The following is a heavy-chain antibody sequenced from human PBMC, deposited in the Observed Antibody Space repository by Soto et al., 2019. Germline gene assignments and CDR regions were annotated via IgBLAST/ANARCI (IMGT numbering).Heavy chain of an antibody. V-gene: IGHV4-34*01. CDR1: GGSLSGYY. CDR3: ARGDATARMAY. Sequence: VQLQQWGAGLLKPSETLSLTCAVYGGSLSGYYWTWIRQPPGKGLEWIGEITDIGSTYYNPSLKSRVTMSLDTSKNEFSLMLRSLTAADTAVYYCARGDATARMAYWGQGTLVTVSS. J-gene: IGHJ4*02. D-gene: IGHD5-18*01. CDR2: ITDIGST.